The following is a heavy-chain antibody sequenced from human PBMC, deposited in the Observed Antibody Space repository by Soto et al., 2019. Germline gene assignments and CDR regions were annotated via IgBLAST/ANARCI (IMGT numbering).Heavy chain of an antibody. Sequence: QVQLVESGGGVVQPGRSLRLSCAASGFTFSSYGMHWVRQAPGKGLEWVAVISYDGSNKYYADSVKGRFTISRDNSKNMLYLQMNSLRAEDTAVYYCATCYYDSSGYYYASDAFDIWGQGTMVTVSS. CDR3: ATCYYDSSGYYYASDAFDI. CDR2: ISYDGSNK. CDR1: GFTFSSYG. J-gene: IGHJ3*02. D-gene: IGHD3-22*01. V-gene: IGHV3-30*03.